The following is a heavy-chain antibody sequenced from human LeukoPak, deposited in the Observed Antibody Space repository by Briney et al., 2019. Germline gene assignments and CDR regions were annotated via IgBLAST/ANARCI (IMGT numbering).Heavy chain of an antibody. V-gene: IGHV3-33*01. Sequence: SGGFLRLSCAASGFTFSRYGMHWVRQAPGKGLEWVANIWYDGSNKYYADSVKGRFTISRDNSKNTLYLQMNSLRAEDTAVYYCARGYGSESYVFDYWGQGTLVTVSS. CDR1: GFTFSRYG. D-gene: IGHD3-10*01. CDR2: IWYDGSNK. CDR3: ARGYGSESYVFDY. J-gene: IGHJ4*02.